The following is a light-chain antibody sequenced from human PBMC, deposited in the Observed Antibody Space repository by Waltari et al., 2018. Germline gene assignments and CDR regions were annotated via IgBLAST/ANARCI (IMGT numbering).Light chain of an antibody. V-gene: IGKV1-9*01. CDR3: QQLNSYPRT. Sequence: DIQLTQSPSFLSASVGDRVTITCRASQGINNYLAWYQQKPGKAPKFLIYAASTLQSGVPSMFSGSRSVTEFTLTISSLQPEDFGTYYCQQLNSYPRTFGQGTKLAIK. CDR1: QGINNY. CDR2: AAS. J-gene: IGKJ2*02.